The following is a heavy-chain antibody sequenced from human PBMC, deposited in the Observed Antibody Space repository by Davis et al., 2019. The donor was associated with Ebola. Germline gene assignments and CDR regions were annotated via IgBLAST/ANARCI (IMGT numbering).Heavy chain of an antibody. D-gene: IGHD1-1*01. CDR1: GGSISSYY. J-gene: IGHJ5*02. CDR2: IYYSGST. V-gene: IGHV4-59*01. CDR3: ARFLMEPRGSDWFDP. Sequence: PSETLSLTCTVSGGSISSYYWSWIRQPPGKGLEWIGYIYYSGSTNYNPSLKSRVTISVDTSKNQFSLKLSSVTAADTAVYYCARFLMEPRGSDWFDPWGQGTLVTVST.